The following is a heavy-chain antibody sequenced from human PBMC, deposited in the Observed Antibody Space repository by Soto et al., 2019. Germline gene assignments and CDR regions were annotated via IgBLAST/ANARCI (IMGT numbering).Heavy chain of an antibody. J-gene: IGHJ2*01. CDR1: GGSISSGDYY. D-gene: IGHD3-16*01. V-gene: IGHV4-30-4*01. CDR2: IYYSGNT. Sequence: PSETLSLTCTVSGGSISSGDYYWSWIRQPPGEGLEWIGYIYYSGNTYYNPSLKSRITISVDTSKNQFSLKLSSVTAADTAVYYCASYNYDAKGTPRYFDLWGRGTLVTVSS. CDR3: ASYNYDAKGTPRYFDL.